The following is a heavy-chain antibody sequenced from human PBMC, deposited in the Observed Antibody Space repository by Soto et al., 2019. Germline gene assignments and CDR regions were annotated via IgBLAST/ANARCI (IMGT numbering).Heavy chain of an antibody. CDR1: GVTFSSYA. Sequence: SVKVSCKASGVTFSSYAISWVRQAPGQGLEWMGGIIPIFGTANYAQKFQGRVTITADESTSTAYMELSSLRSEDTAVYYCATTVAHTLDYWGQGTLVTVSS. CDR3: ATTVAHTLDY. CDR2: IIPIFGTA. D-gene: IGHD2-2*02. V-gene: IGHV1-69*13. J-gene: IGHJ4*02.